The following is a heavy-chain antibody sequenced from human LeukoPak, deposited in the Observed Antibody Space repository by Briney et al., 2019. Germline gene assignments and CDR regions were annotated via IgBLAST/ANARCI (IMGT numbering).Heavy chain of an antibody. D-gene: IGHD4-11*01. Sequence: PGGSLRLSCAASGFTFSSYGMHWVRQAPGKGLEWVAFIRYDGSNKYYADSVKGRFTISRDNSKNTLYLQMNSLRAEDTAVYYCAKDLIPYSNRFNNWFDPWGQGTLVTVSS. V-gene: IGHV3-30*02. CDR2: IRYDGSNK. J-gene: IGHJ5*02. CDR1: GFTFSSYG. CDR3: AKDLIPYSNRFNNWFDP.